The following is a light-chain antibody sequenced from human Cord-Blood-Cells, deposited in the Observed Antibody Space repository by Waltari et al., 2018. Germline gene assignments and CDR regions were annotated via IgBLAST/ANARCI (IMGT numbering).Light chain of an antibody. CDR1: SLRSYY. Sequence: SSDLTQDPAVSVALGQTVRITCQGDSLRSYYASWYQQKPGQAPVLVIYGKNSRPSGIPDRFARSRSGNTPSLTITGAQAEDEADYYCNSRDSSGNHLVVFGGGTKLTVL. J-gene: IGLJ2*01. CDR2: GKN. CDR3: NSRDSSGNHLVV. V-gene: IGLV3-19*01.